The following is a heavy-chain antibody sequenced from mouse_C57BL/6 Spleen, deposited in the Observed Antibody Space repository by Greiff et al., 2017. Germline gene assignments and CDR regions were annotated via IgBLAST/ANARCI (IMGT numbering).Heavy chain of an antibody. J-gene: IGHJ3*01. CDR3: ARSDYYGSSLAWFAY. CDR2: IYPGSGNT. D-gene: IGHD1-1*01. Sequence: VKLMESGAELVRPGASVKLSCKASGYTFTDYYINWVKQRPGQGLEWIARIYPGSGNTYYNEKFKGKATLTAEKSSSTAYMQLSSLTSEDSAVYFCARSDYYGSSLAWFAYWGQGTLVTVSA. V-gene: IGHV1-76*01. CDR1: GYTFTDYY.